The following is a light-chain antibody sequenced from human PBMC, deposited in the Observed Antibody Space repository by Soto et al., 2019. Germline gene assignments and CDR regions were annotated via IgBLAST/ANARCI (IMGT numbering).Light chain of an antibody. V-gene: IGLV2-14*01. J-gene: IGLJ1*01. Sequence: QSALTQPASVSGSPGQSITISCTGTSSDVGGYNYVSWHQLHPGKAPKLMVYEVSNRPSGVSNRFPGSKSGNTASLTISGLQAEDEADYYCSSYTSSSTYVFGTGTKLTVL. CDR1: SSDVGGYNY. CDR3: SSYTSSSTYV. CDR2: EVS.